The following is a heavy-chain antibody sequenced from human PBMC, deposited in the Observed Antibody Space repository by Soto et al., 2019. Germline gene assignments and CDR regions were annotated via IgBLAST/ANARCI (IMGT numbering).Heavy chain of an antibody. V-gene: IGHV1-69*01. D-gene: IGHD4-17*01. CDR1: GVTINSFA. CDR2: ITPLFETT. CDR3: ARGYGGYFDD. J-gene: IGHJ4*02. Sequence: QVQLVQSGAEVKKPGSSVKVSCKASGVTINSFAVTWVRQAPGQGFQWLGGITPLFETTNYAQNFQGRVTITADESTTTSYMELRGLASEDMAVYYCARGYGGYFDDWGQGTLVIVSS.